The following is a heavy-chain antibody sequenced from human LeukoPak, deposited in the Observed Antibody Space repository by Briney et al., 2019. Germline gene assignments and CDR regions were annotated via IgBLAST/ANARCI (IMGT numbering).Heavy chain of an antibody. Sequence: SETLSLTCAVYGGSFSGYYWSWIRQPPGKGLEWIGEINHSGSTNYNPSLKSRVTISVDTSKNQFSLKLSSVTAADTAVYYCARIWVGELLYPRANWFDPWGQGTLVTVSS. J-gene: IGHJ5*02. CDR1: GGSFSGYY. CDR3: ARIWVGELLYPRANWFDP. V-gene: IGHV4-34*01. D-gene: IGHD3-10*01. CDR2: INHSGST.